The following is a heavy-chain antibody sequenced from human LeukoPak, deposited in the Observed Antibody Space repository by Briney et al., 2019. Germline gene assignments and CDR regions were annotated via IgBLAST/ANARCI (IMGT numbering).Heavy chain of an antibody. V-gene: IGHV4-31*03. J-gene: IGHJ3*02. D-gene: IGHD6-13*01. CDR2: FYYSGST. CDR3: ARDPGIAAAGAFDI. Sequence: SQTLSLTCTVSGGSLSSGGYYCSWIRQHPGKGLEWIGYFYYSGSTYYNPSLRSRVTISVDTSKNQFSLKLSAVTAADTAVYYCARDPGIAAAGAFDIWGQGTMVTVSS. CDR1: GGSLSSGGYY.